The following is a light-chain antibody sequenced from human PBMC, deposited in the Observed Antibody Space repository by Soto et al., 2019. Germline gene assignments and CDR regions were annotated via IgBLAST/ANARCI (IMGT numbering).Light chain of an antibody. V-gene: IGLV3-1*01. CDR2: QDN. J-gene: IGLJ1*01. Sequence: SYELTQPPSVSVSPRRTASITCSGDKLGDKYACWYQQKPGQSPVLLIYQDNKRPSGIPERFSGSNSGNTATLTISGTQAVDEADYYCQAWDSSSEVFGTGTKLTVL. CDR3: QAWDSSSEV. CDR1: KLGDKY.